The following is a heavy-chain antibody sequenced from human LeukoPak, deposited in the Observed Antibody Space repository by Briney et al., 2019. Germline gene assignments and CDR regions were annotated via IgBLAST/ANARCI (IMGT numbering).Heavy chain of an antibody. CDR1: GFSFSSYG. D-gene: IGHD5-12*01. Sequence: GGSLRLSCAASGFSFSSYGFHWVRQAPGKGLEWVSAISYDGKNIHYAASVKGRFTISRDNSRDTVYLQMNSLRVEDTAVYYCAKTYSRESGYDFFFHYWGQGTRVTVSS. CDR2: ISYDGKNI. V-gene: IGHV3-33*06. CDR3: AKTYSRESGYDFFFHY. J-gene: IGHJ4*02.